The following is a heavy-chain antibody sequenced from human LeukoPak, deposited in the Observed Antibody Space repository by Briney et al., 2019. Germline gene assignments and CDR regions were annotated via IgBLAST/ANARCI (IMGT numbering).Heavy chain of an antibody. D-gene: IGHD3-10*01. Sequence: PGGSLRLSCAASGFTFDDYAMHWVRQAPGKGLEWVSGISWNSGSIGYADSVKGRFTISRDNAKNSLYLQMNSLRAEDTALYYCAKSLATYGSGSYPYYYYGMDVWGQGTTVTVSS. J-gene: IGHJ6*02. CDR1: GFTFDDYA. V-gene: IGHV3-9*01. CDR2: ISWNSGSI. CDR3: AKSLATYGSGSYPYYYYGMDV.